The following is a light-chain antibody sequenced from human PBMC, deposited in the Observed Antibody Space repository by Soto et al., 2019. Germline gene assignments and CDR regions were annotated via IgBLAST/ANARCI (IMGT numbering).Light chain of an antibody. CDR1: QSVRSN. CDR2: DAS. J-gene: IGKJ3*01. V-gene: IGKV3-15*01. Sequence: EIVMTQSPATLSVSPGERATLSCRASQSVRSNYLAWYQQKPGQAPRLLIYDASTRATGIPARFSGSGSGTEFTLTISSLQSEDLAVYFCQQYSDWPLTFGPGTNVDI. CDR3: QQYSDWPLT.